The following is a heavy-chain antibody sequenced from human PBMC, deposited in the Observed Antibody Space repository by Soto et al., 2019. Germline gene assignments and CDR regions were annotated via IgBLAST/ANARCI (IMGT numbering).Heavy chain of an antibody. CDR1: GGSISSGDYY. CDR3: ARDLWGYCGTDCYPLDV. V-gene: IGHV4-30-4*02. Sequence: SSETLSLTCTVSGGSISSGDYYWSWIRQPPGKGLEWIGYIYYSGSTYYNPSFKSRVTISVDTSKNQFSLKLNSVTAADTAVYYCARDLWGYCGTDCYPLDVWGQGTTVTVSS. CDR2: IYYSGST. D-gene: IGHD2-21*02. J-gene: IGHJ6*02.